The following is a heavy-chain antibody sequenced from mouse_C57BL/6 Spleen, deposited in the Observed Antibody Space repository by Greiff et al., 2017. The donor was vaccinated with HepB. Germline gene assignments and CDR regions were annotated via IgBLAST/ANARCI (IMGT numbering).Heavy chain of an antibody. V-gene: IGHV5-17*01. CDR1: GFTFSDYG. CDR2: ISSGSSTI. J-gene: IGHJ3*01. Sequence: EVQRVESGGGLVKPGGSLKLSCAASGFTFSDYGMHWVRQAPEKGLEWVAYISSGSSTIYYADTVKGRFTISRDNAKNTLFLHMTSLRSEDTAMYYCANYYGFAYWGQGTLVTVSA. CDR3: ANYYGFAY. D-gene: IGHD2-1*01.